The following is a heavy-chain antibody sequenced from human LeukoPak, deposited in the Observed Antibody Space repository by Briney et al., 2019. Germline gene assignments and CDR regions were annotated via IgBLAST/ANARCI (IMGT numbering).Heavy chain of an antibody. CDR3: ARESPPQYSYDSSSYLGPMDAFDI. CDR2: ISSSGSSI. J-gene: IGHJ3*02. V-gene: IGHV3-11*04. CDR1: GFTFSDYY. D-gene: IGHD3-22*01. Sequence: GGSLRLSCAASGFTFSDYYMTWIRQAQGKGLEWVSYISSSGSSIYYADSVKGRFTISRDNAKNSLYLQMNSLRAEDTAVYYCARESPPQYSYDSSSYLGPMDAFDIWGQGTMVTVSS.